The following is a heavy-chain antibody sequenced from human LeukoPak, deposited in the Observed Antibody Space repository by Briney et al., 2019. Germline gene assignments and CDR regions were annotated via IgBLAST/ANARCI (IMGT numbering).Heavy chain of an antibody. CDR3: ASLDATMVNGDY. CDR2: IKEDGSEK. J-gene: IGHJ4*02. D-gene: IGHD5-18*01. V-gene: IGHV3-7*01. Sequence: GGSLRLSCVASGFTFSSYWMSWVRQAPGKGLEWVANIKEDGSEKNYVDSVKGRFTISRDNAKNSLYLQINSLRAEDTAVCYCASLDATMVNGDYWGQGTLVTVSS. CDR1: GFTFSSYW.